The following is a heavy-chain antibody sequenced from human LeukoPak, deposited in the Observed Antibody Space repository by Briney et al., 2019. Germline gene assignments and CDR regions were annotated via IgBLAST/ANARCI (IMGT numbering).Heavy chain of an antibody. CDR2: IYYSGST. V-gene: IGHV4-39*01. CDR3: ARRIKYYYDSSGVFDY. J-gene: IGHJ4*02. Sequence: SETLSLTCTVSGGSISSSYYWGWIRQPPGKGLEWIGSIYYSGSTYYNPSLKSRVTISVDTSKNQFSLKLSSVTAADTAVYYCARRIKYYYDSSGVFDYWGRGTLVTVSS. CDR1: GGSISSSYY. D-gene: IGHD3-22*01.